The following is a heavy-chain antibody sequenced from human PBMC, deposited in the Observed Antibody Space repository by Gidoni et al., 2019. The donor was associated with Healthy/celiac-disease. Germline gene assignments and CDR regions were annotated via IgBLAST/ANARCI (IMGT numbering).Heavy chain of an antibody. CDR3: AKDIVPRGMGGSSWYAEYFQH. J-gene: IGHJ1*01. CDR1: GITFDDYA. V-gene: IGHV3-9*01. D-gene: IGHD6-13*01. Sequence: EVQLVESGGGLVPPGRSMRLSCAAPGITFDDYALHWVRKAPGKGLEWVSGISWKSGSIGYADAGKGRFTISRDNAKNSRYLQMNRLRAEDTALYYCAKDIVPRGMGGSSWYAEYFQHWGQGTLVTVSS. CDR2: ISWKSGSI.